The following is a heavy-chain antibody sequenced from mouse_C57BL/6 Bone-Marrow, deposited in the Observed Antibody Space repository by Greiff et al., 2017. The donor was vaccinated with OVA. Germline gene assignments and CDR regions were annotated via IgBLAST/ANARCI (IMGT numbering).Heavy chain of an antibody. Sequence: EVKLVESGGGLVQPGGSLKLSCAASGFTFSDYYMYWVRQTPEKRLEWVAYISTGGGSTYYPDTVKGRFTISRDNAKNTLYLQMSRLKSEDTAMYYCATGTGFAYWGQGTLVTVSA. D-gene: IGHD3-3*01. CDR2: ISTGGGST. CDR1: GFTFSDYY. J-gene: IGHJ3*01. CDR3: ATGTGFAY. V-gene: IGHV5-12*01.